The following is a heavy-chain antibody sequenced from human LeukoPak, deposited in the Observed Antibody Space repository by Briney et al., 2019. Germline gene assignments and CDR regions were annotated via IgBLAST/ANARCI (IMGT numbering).Heavy chain of an antibody. V-gene: IGHV4-61*01. Sequence: PSETLSLTCTVSGDSVSSGSYYWSWVRQPPGKGLEWIGYIYYTGNTNYNPSLKSRVTISVDTSKNQFSLKLSSVTAADTAVYYCARVRGWYPGGAFDIWGQGTMVTVSS. CDR2: IYYTGNT. D-gene: IGHD6-19*01. CDR1: GDSVSSGSYY. J-gene: IGHJ3*02. CDR3: ARVRGWYPGGAFDI.